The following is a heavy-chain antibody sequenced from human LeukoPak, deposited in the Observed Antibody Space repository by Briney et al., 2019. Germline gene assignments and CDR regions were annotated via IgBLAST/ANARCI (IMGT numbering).Heavy chain of an antibody. J-gene: IGHJ4*02. CDR2: IYHSGST. CDR1: GGSISSGGYS. CDR3: ARGGRCDILTGLFDY. V-gene: IGHV4-30-2*01. D-gene: IGHD3-9*01. Sequence: SQTLSLTCAVSGGSISSGGYSWSWIRQPPGKGLEWIGYIYHSGSTSYNPSLKSRVTISVDRSKNQFSLNLTSVTAADTAVYYCARGGRCDILTGLFDYWGQGTLVTVSS.